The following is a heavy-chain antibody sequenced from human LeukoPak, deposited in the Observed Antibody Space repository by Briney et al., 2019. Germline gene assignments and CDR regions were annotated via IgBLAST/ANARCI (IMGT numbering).Heavy chain of an antibody. Sequence: GGSLRLSCAASGFTFSDYYMSWIRQAPGKGLEWVSYISSSGSTIYYADSVKGRFTLSRDYSKNTLFLQMNSLRAEDTALYYCARHLSGECTTDCYSPDAYDLWGQGTMVTVSS. V-gene: IGHV3-11*01. CDR3: ARHLSGECTTDCYSPDAYDL. CDR2: ISSSGSTI. CDR1: GFTFSDYY. D-gene: IGHD2-21*02. J-gene: IGHJ3*01.